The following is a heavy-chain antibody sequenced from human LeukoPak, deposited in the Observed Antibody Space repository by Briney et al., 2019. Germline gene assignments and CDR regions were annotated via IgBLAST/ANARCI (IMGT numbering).Heavy chain of an antibody. CDR1: GVSISSSEW. CDR2: IHRAGRT. CDR3: ARINYDYVWGSYRSNWFDP. V-gene: IGHV4-4*02. D-gene: IGHD3-16*02. Sequence: SETLSLTCAVSGVSISSSEWWIWVRQPPGQGLEWIGEIHRAGRTRYNPSLKSRVTMSMDYSKNQFSLKLSSVTAADTAVYYCARINYDYVWGSYRSNWFDPWGQGTLVTVSS. J-gene: IGHJ5*02.